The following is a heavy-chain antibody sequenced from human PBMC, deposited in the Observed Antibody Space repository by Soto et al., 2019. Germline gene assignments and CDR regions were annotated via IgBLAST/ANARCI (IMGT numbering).Heavy chain of an antibody. V-gene: IGHV3-30-3*01. CDR3: ARIETYSSSWEN. D-gene: IGHD6-13*01. J-gene: IGHJ4*02. CDR2: LSYDVSNI. Sequence: GGSLRLSCAASGFTFSIYPMHWVRQAPGKGLEWVAVLSYDVSNIHYADSVKGRFTISRDNSKNTLYLQMSSLRPEDTAVYYCARIETYSSSWENWGQGTLVTVSS. CDR1: GFTFSIYP.